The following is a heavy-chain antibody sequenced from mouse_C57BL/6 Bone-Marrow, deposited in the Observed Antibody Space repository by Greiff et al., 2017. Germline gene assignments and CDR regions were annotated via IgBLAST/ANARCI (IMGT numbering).Heavy chain of an antibody. V-gene: IGHV1-76*01. Sequence: VQLVESGAELVRPGASVKLSCKASGYTFTDYYINWVKQRPGQGLEWIARIYPGSGNTYYNEKFKGKATLTAEKSSSTAYMQLSILTSEDSAVYFCARKSYGSSYLYYAMDYWGQGTSVTVSS. CDR1: GYTFTDYY. D-gene: IGHD1-1*01. CDR3: ARKSYGSSYLYYAMDY. J-gene: IGHJ4*01. CDR2: IYPGSGNT.